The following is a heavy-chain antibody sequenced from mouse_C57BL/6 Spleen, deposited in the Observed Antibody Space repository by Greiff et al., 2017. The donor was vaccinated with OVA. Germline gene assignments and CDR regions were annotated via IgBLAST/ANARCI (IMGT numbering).Heavy chain of an antibody. Sequence: QVQLQQSGAELVKPGASVKLSCKASGYTFTSYWMHWVKQRPGQGLEWIGMIHPNSGSTNYNEKFKSKATLTVDKSSSTAYMQLSSLTSEDSAVYYCARGAYDYPAWFAYWGQGTLVTVSA. CDR2: IHPNSGST. V-gene: IGHV1-64*01. CDR1: GYTFTSYW. CDR3: ARGAYDYPAWFAY. J-gene: IGHJ3*01. D-gene: IGHD2-4*01.